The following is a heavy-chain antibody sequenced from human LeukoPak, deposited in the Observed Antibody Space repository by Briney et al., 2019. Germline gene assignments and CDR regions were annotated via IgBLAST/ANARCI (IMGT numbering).Heavy chain of an antibody. CDR1: GYSISSGYY. CDR3: ARGVVVAATPVSPPFFDY. Sequence: SETLSLTCAVSGYSISSGYYWGWIRQPPGKGLEWIGRIYHSGSTYYNPSLKSRGTISVDTSKNQFSLKLSSVTAADTAVYYCARGVVVAATPVSPPFFDYWGQGTLVTVSS. V-gene: IGHV4-38-2*01. J-gene: IGHJ4*01. CDR2: IYHSGST. D-gene: IGHD2-15*01.